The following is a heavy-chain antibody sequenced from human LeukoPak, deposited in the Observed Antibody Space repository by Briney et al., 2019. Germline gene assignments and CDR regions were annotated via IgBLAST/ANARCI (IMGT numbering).Heavy chain of an antibody. D-gene: IGHD2-2*01. V-gene: IGHV3-11*04. CDR2: ISSSGSTI. CDR3: AKDRYQLLFRMEAMMSD. J-gene: IGHJ4*02. Sequence: GGSLRLSCAASGFTFSDYYMSWIRQAPGKGLEWVSYISSSGSTIYYADSVKGRFTISRDNSKNTLYLQMNSLRAEDTAVYYCAKDRYQLLFRMEAMMSDWGQGTLVTVSS. CDR1: GFTFSDYY.